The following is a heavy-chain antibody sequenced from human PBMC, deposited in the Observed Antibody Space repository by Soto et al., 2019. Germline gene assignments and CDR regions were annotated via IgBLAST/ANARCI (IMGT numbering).Heavy chain of an antibody. CDR3: AKGSIVGATKDWFDP. CDR1: GFTFSSYG. V-gene: IGHV3-30*18. D-gene: IGHD1-26*01. CDR2: ISYDGSSK. Sequence: GGSLRLSCAASGFTFSSYGMYWDRQAPGKGLEWVAVISYDGSSKYYADSVKGRLTISRDNSENTLYLQMNSLRAEDTAVYYCAKGSIVGATKDWFDPWGQRTLVTVSS. J-gene: IGHJ5*02.